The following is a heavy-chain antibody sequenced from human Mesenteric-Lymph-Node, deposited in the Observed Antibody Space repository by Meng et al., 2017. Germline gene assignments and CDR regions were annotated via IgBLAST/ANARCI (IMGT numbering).Heavy chain of an antibody. CDR1: GFTFSSYS. CDR2: TSSSSSYI. D-gene: IGHD5-24*01. Sequence: EVQLVESGGGLVKPGGSLRLSCAASGFTFSSYSMNWVRQAPGKGLEWVSSTSSSSSYIYYADSVKGRFTISRDNAKNSLYLQMNSLRAEDTAMYYCARNVRLRDGYNSDYWGQGTLVTVSS. CDR3: ARNVRLRDGYNSDY. V-gene: IGHV3-21*01. J-gene: IGHJ4*02.